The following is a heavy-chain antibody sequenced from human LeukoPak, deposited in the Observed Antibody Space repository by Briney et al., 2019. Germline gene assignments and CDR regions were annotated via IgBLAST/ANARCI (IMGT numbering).Heavy chain of an antibody. V-gene: IGHV3-23*01. J-gene: IGHJ4*02. Sequence: GGSLRLSCAASGFTFSSYAMSWVRQAPGKGLEWVSAISGSGGSTYYADSVKGRFTISRDNSKNTLYLQMNSLRAEDTAVYYCASLSPCSSTSCSFFFDYWGKGTLVTVSS. CDR2: ISGSGGST. CDR1: GFTFSSYA. CDR3: ASLSPCSSTSCSFFFDY. D-gene: IGHD2-2*01.